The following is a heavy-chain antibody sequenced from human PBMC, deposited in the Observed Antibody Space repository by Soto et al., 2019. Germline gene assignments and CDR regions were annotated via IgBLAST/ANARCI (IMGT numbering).Heavy chain of an antibody. J-gene: IGHJ6*02. CDR2: IYYSGST. CDR1: GGSISSSSYY. CDR3: ARHTDYDILTGSLSLGMDV. D-gene: IGHD3-9*01. V-gene: IGHV4-39*01. Sequence: PSETLSLTCTVSGGSISSSSYYWGWIRQPPGKGLEWIGSIYYSGSTYYNPSLKSRVTISVDTSKNQFSLKLSSVTAADTAVYYCARHTDYDILTGSLSLGMDVWGQGTTVTSP.